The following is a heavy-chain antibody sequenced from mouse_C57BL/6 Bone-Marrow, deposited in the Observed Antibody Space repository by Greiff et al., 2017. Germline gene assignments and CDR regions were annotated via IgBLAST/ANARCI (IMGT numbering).Heavy chain of an antibody. CDR3: ARWSTTGGGFAY. V-gene: IGHV5-15*01. Sequence: DVMLVESGGGLVQPGGSLKLSCAASGFTFSDYGMAWVRQAPRKGPEWVAFISNLAYSIYYADTVTGRFTISRENAKNTLYLEMSSLRSEDTAMYYCARWSTTGGGFAYWGQGTLVTVSA. CDR1: GFTFSDYG. CDR2: ISNLAYSI. J-gene: IGHJ3*01. D-gene: IGHD1-1*01.